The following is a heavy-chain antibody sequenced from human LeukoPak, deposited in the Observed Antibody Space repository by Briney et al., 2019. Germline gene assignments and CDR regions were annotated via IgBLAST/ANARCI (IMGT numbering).Heavy chain of an antibody. Sequence: PGGSLRLSCAASGFTFSSSWMHWVCQAPEKGLEWVADIKCDGSEKYYADSVKGRFTISRDNSKNTLYLQMNSLRAEDTAVYYCARGGDFWSGYETSAYYFDYWGQGTLVTVSS. CDR2: IKCDGSEK. CDR3: ARGGDFWSGYETSAYYFDY. CDR1: GFTFSSSW. V-gene: IGHV3-52*01. D-gene: IGHD3-3*01. J-gene: IGHJ4*02.